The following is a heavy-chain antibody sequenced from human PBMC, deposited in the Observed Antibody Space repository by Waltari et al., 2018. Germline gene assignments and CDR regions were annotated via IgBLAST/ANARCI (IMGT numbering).Heavy chain of an antibody. CDR3: LKKNDEVFDRNGLVYDAFDM. J-gene: IGHJ3*02. CDR2: INYNSASI. D-gene: IGHD3-22*01. V-gene: IGHV3-9*01. CDR1: GFTFADYA. Sequence: EVQLVESGGGLVQPGRSRRLSCVGYGFTFADYAMHWVRQPPGKGLEWVSGINYNSASIGYGESVKGRFIISRDNARNSLYLQMNSLTTEDTALYYCLKKNDEVFDRNGLVYDAFDMWGQGTMVTVSP.